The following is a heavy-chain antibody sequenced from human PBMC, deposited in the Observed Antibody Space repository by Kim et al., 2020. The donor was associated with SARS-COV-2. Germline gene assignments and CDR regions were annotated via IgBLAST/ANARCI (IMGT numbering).Heavy chain of an antibody. CDR3: ARSYGSGQD. J-gene: IGHJ4*02. CDR1: GGSISSSSYY. D-gene: IGHD3-10*01. V-gene: IGHV4-39*01. Sequence: SETLSLTCTVSGGSISSSSYYWGWIRQPPGKGLEWIGSIYYSGSTYYNPSLKSRVTISVDTSKNQFSLKPSSVTAADTAVYYCARSYGSGQDWGQGTLVTVSS. CDR2: IYYSGST.